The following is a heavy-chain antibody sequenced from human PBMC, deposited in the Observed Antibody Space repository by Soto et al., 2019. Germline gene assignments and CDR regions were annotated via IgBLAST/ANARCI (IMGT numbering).Heavy chain of an antibody. D-gene: IGHD4-17*01. J-gene: IGHJ6*03. Sequence: GGSLRLSCAASGFTFSSYAMSWVRQAPGKGLEWVSAVRSSGISTYYADSVKGRFTISRDNSKNTLYLQMNSLRAEDTALCYCVKGGGDYGSGDYYYYSMDVWGKGTTVTVSS. V-gene: IGHV3-23*01. CDR2: VRSSGIST. CDR3: VKGGGDYGSGDYYYYSMDV. CDR1: GFTFSSYA.